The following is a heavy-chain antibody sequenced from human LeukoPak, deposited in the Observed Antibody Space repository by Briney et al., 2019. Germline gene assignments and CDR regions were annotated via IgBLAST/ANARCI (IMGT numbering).Heavy chain of an antibody. Sequence: PGGPLRLSCAASGFTFSDYSMNWVRQAPGKGLEWISYISSSSSTIYYADSVKGRLTITRDNAKKSLYMQMNSLRAEDTAVYYCVRVVGAFDLWGQGTRVSVSS. D-gene: IGHD2-15*01. J-gene: IGHJ3*01. CDR2: ISSSSSTI. CDR3: VRVVGAFDL. V-gene: IGHV3-48*01. CDR1: GFTFSDYS.